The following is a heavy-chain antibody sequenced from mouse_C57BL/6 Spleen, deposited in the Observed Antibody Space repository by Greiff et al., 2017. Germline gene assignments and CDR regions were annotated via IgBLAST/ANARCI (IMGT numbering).Heavy chain of an antibody. D-gene: IGHD1-1*01. CDR2: LYPGDGDT. CDR3: ARTIIAMDD. CDR1: GYAFSSSW. V-gene: IGHV1-82*01. Sequence: QVQLQQSGPELVKPGASVKISCKASGYAFSSSWMNWVKQRPGKGLEWIGRLYPGDGDTNYNGKFKGKTTLTADKSSSTAYMQLSSLTSEDSAVYFCARTIIAMDDWGQGTSVTVSS. J-gene: IGHJ4*01.